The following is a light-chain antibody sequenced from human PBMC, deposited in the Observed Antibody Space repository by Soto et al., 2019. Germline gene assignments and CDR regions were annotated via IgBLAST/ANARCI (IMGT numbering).Light chain of an antibody. Sequence: QSVLTQPRSVSGSLGQSVTISCAGTRSVVGGYNYVSWYQQPPGTAPKLMIYEVSKRPSGVPDRFSGSKSGNTASLTISGLQAEDEGDYYCCSYAGRYTWVFGTGTKVTDL. CDR1: RSVVGGYNY. CDR2: EVS. V-gene: IGLV2-11*01. CDR3: CSYAGRYTWV. J-gene: IGLJ1*01.